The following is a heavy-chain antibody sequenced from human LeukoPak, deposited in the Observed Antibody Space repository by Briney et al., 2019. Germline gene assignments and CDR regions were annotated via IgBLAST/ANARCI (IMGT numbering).Heavy chain of an antibody. CDR3: ARDTRRRGTTGTSIDVY. Sequence: ASVKVSCKASGYTFTSYDINWVRQATGQGLEWMGWMNPNSGNTGYAQKFQGRVTITADKSTSTAYMELSSLRSEDTAVYYCARDTRRRGTTGTSIDVYWGQGTLVTVSS. CDR1: GYTFTSYD. CDR2: MNPNSGNT. V-gene: IGHV1-8*01. D-gene: IGHD1-1*01. J-gene: IGHJ4*02.